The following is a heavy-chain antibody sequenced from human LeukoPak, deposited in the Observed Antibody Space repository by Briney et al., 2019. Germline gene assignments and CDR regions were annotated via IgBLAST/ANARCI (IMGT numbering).Heavy chain of an antibody. D-gene: IGHD5-24*01. CDR1: GGSISSYY. CDR2: IYHSEST. V-gene: IGHV4-59*01. CDR3: ARDQDGYNPSFDY. Sequence: SETLSLTCTVSGGSISSYYWSWIRQPPGKGPEWIGYIYHSESTNYNPSLKSRVTISVDTSKNQFSLKLSSVTAADTAVYYCARDQDGYNPSFDYWGQGTLVTVSS. J-gene: IGHJ4*02.